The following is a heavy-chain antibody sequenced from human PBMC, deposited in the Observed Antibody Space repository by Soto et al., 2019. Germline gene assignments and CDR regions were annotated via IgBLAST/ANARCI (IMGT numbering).Heavy chain of an antibody. CDR3: AKEGVNWNYVFEY. Sequence: GGSLRLSCAASGFTFSSYGMHWVRQAPGKGLEWVAVISYDGSNKYYADSVKGRFTISRDNSKNTLYLQMNSLRAEDTAVYYCAKEGVNWNYVFEYWGQGTLVTVSS. V-gene: IGHV3-30*18. CDR1: GFTFSSYG. D-gene: IGHD1-7*01. J-gene: IGHJ4*02. CDR2: ISYDGSNK.